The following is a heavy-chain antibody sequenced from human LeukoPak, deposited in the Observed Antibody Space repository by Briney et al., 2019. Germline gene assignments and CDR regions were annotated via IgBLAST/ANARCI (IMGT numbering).Heavy chain of an antibody. D-gene: IGHD6-19*01. V-gene: IGHV1-69*04. J-gene: IGHJ4*02. CDR2: IIPILGIA. Sequence: GSSVKVSCKASGGTFSSYAISWVRQAPGQVLEWMGRIIPILGIANYAQKFQGRVTITADKSTSTAYMELSSLRSEDTAVYYCARDAVRFSSRWYQGNYWGQGTLVTVSS. CDR3: ARDAVRFSSRWYQGNY. CDR1: GGTFSSYA.